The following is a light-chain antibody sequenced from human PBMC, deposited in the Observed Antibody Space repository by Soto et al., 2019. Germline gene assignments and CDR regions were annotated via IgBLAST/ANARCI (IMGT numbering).Light chain of an antibody. CDR3: QSYDTSLSASV. CDR2: DNT. CDR1: RSNIGAGYA. Sequence: QYVLTQPPSVSGAPGQRVTISCTVSRSNIGAGYAVHWYQQLPGTAPKLLIYDNTKRPSGVPDRFSASESGTSASLAITGLQSEDEADYYCQSYDTSLSASVFGGGTK. J-gene: IGLJ2*01. V-gene: IGLV1-40*01.